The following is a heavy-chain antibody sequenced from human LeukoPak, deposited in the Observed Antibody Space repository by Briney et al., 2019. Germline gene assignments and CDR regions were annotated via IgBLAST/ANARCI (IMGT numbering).Heavy chain of an antibody. V-gene: IGHV4-39*07. CDR3: ATRYSSGWYRGVDY. D-gene: IGHD6-19*01. Sequence: TPSETLSLTCTVSGGSISSSSYYWGWIRQPPGKGLEWIGSIYYSGSTYYNPSLKSRVTISVDTSKNQFSLKLSSVTAADTAVYYCATRYSSGWYRGVDYWGQGTLVTVSS. CDR2: IYYSGST. CDR1: GGSISSSSYY. J-gene: IGHJ4*02.